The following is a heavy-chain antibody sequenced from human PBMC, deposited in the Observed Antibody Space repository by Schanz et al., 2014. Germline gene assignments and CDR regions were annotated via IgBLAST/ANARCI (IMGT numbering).Heavy chain of an antibody. Sequence: EVQLVESGGGLVQPGGSLRLSCETSGFTFSNHAMSWVRQAPGKGLEWVSAISGRGGRTYYADSVKGRFTISRDKSKNTLYLQMNIQRAEDTAVYSCAKYCLSDYGDHCFDFWGQGTLVTVSS. D-gene: IGHD4-17*01. V-gene: IGHV3-23*04. CDR2: ISGRGGRT. CDR1: GFTFSNHA. CDR3: AKYCLSDYGDHCFDF. J-gene: IGHJ4*02.